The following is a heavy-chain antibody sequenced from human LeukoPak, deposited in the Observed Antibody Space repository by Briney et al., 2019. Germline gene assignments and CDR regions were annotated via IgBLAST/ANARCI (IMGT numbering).Heavy chain of an antibody. CDR3: AGVVVPAAIVY. V-gene: IGHV4-31*03. Sequence: SQTLSLTCSVSGDSINMIVNYWSWIRHSPGRGPEWIGYIYKGRSTSYTPSLKNRVTISVDTSKKQFSLILESVTAADTAVYYCAGVVVPAAIVYWGQGIPVTVSS. J-gene: IGHJ4*02. CDR2: IYKGRST. D-gene: IGHD2-15*01. CDR1: GDSINMIVNY.